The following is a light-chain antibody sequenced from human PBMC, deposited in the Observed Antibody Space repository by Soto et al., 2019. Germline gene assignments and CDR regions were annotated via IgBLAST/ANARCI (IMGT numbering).Light chain of an antibody. V-gene: IGKV3-20*01. CDR2: GAS. J-gene: IGKJ4*01. CDR1: QSVSSSY. Sequence: EIVLTQSPGTLSLSPGERATLSCRASQSVSSSYLAWYQQKPGQAPRLLIYGASSRATGIPDRISGSGSGTDFTLTISRLEPEDFAVYYCQQYGSSRFGGGTKVEIK. CDR3: QQYGSSR.